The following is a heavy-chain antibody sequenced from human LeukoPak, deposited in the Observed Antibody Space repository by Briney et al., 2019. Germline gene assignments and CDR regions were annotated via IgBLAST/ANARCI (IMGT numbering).Heavy chain of an antibody. V-gene: IGHV4-34*01. CDR2: INHSGST. CDR1: GGSFSGYY. Sequence: SETLSLTCAVYGGSFSGYYWSWIRQPPGKGLEWIGEINHSGSTNCNPSLKSRVTISVDTSKNQFSLKLSSVTAADTAVYYCARGRYNWNVIYYFDYWGQGTLVTVSS. D-gene: IGHD1-20*01. CDR3: ARGRYNWNVIYYFDY. J-gene: IGHJ4*02.